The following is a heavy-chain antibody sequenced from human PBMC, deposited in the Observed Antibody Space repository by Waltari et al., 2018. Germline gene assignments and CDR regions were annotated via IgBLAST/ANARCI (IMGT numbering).Heavy chain of an antibody. CDR1: GFSFSSYW. V-gene: IGHV3-7*01. CDR3: ARSTYYSDSSGYHYLDD. CDR2: IKQDGSEK. Sequence: EVQLVESGGGLVQPGGSLRLSCAASGFSFSSYWMSWVRQAPGKGLEWVANIKQDGSEKYYVDSVKGRFTISRDNTKNSLYLQMNSLRAEDTAVYYCARSTYYSDSSGYHYLDDWGQGTLVTVSS. D-gene: IGHD3-22*01. J-gene: IGHJ4*02.